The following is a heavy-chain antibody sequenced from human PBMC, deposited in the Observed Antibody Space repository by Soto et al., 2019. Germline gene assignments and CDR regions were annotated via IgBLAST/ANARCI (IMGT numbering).Heavy chain of an antibody. CDR2: IDPSDSYT. D-gene: IGHD6-13*01. CDR3: ARLLIPGYSARPPNLVGMDV. CDR1: GDSFTSYW. Sequence: GESLKISCKGSGDSFTSYWVSWVRQMPGKGLEWMGRIDPSDSYTNYSPSFQGHVTISADKSISTAYLQWSSLKASDTAMYYCARLLIPGYSARPPNLVGMDVWGQGTTVTVSS. J-gene: IGHJ6*02. V-gene: IGHV5-10-1*01.